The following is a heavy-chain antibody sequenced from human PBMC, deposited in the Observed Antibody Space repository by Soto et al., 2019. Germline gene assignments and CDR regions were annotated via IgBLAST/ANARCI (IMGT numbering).Heavy chain of an antibody. CDR1: GGSFSGYY. D-gene: IGHD3-9*01. Sequence: QVQLQQWGAGPLRPLETLSLTCGVSGGSFSGYYWAWIRQSPGKGLEWIGEINDRGSINYNPSLKRRVRISVDTSKKHYSLNLRSVTAADTAVYYCARESHDILTGPPWVWYFDLWGRGTLVTVSS. J-gene: IGHJ2*01. CDR3: ARESHDILTGPPWVWYFDL. CDR2: INDRGSI. V-gene: IGHV4-34*01.